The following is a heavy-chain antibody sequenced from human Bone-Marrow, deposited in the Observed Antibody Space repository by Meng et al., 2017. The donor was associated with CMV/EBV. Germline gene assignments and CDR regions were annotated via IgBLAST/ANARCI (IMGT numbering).Heavy chain of an antibody. V-gene: IGHV3-21*01. CDR2: ISSSRSYI. CDR3: ARLSWIGPKNYYFDY. Sequence: GESLKISCAASGFTFSSYSMNWVRQAPGKGLEWVSSISSSRSYIYYADSVKGRFTISRDNAKNSLYLQMNSLRAEDTAVYYCARLSWIGPKNYYFDYWGQGTLVTVSS. D-gene: IGHD1-1*01. J-gene: IGHJ4*02. CDR1: GFTFSSYS.